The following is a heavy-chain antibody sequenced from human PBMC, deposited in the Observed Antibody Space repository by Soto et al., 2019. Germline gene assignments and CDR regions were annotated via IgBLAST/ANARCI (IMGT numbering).Heavy chain of an antibody. Sequence: SSDTLSLTCTVSGGSISSSSYYWVWIRQPPGKGLEWIGSIYYSGSTYYNPSLKSGVTISVDTSKNQFSLKLSSVTAADTAVYYCARPRWLKLYIVSRGQGIPISVPQ. V-gene: IGHV4-39*01. D-gene: IGHD5-12*01. CDR3: ARPRWLKLYIVS. J-gene: IGHJ4*02. CDR1: GGSISSSSYY. CDR2: IYYSGST.